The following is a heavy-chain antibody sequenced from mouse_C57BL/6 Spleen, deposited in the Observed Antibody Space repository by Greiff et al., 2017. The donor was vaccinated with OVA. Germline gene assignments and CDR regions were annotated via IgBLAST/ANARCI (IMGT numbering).Heavy chain of an antibody. CDR2: IDPSDSYT. D-gene: IGHD1-1*01. CDR3: ARSYGSSYVDY. CDR1: GYTFTSYW. V-gene: IGHV1-50*01. Sequence: VQLQQPGAELVKPGASVKLSCKASGYTFTSYWMQWVKQRPGQGLEWIGEIDPSDSYTNYNQKFKGKATLTVDTSSSTAYMQLSSLTSEDSAVYDCARSYGSSYVDYWGQGTTLTVSS. J-gene: IGHJ2*01.